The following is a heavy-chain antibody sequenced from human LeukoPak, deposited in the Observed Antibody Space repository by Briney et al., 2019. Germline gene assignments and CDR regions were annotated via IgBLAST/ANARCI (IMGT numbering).Heavy chain of an antibody. J-gene: IGHJ4*02. CDR3: ARFFGNNYFDS. CDR1: GFTFSYYV. CDR2: ISSNGGTT. Sequence: PGESLRLSCSASGFTFSYYVLDWVRQAPGKGLEYVAAISSNGGTTYYADSVKGRFTISRDNSRNTLHLQMSSLRTEDTAVYYCARFFGNNYFDSWGQGTLVTVSS. V-gene: IGHV3-64D*09. D-gene: IGHD1/OR15-1a*01.